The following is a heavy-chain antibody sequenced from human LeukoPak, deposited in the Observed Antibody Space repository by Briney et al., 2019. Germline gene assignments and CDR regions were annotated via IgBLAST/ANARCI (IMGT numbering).Heavy chain of an antibody. CDR2: IYYSGST. CDR3: ARRFNFDSPFDY. J-gene: IGHJ4*02. D-gene: IGHD3-22*01. Sequence: SETLSLTCTVSGGSISSYYWSWIRQPPGRGLEWIGYIYYSGSTNYNPSLKSRVTISVDTSMNQFSLNLNSVTAADTAVYYCARRFNFDSPFDYWGQGTLVTVSS. CDR1: GGSISSYY. V-gene: IGHV4-59*12.